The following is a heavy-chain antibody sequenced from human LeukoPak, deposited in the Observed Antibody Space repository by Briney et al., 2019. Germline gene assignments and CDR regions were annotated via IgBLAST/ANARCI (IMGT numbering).Heavy chain of an antibody. Sequence: ASVKVSCKASGYTFTSYYMHWVRQGPGQGLEWMGIINPSGGSTSYAQKFQGRVTMTRDTSTNTIYMELSSLRSEDTAVFYCVRGASSIAALNPFWYFDLWGRGTLVTVSS. D-gene: IGHD6-6*01. CDR1: GYTFTSYY. CDR3: VRGASSIAALNPFWYFDL. J-gene: IGHJ2*01. V-gene: IGHV1-46*01. CDR2: INPSGGST.